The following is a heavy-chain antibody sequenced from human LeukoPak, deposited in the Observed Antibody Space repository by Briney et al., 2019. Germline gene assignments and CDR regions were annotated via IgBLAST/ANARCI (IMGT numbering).Heavy chain of an antibody. CDR3: AKVKTHWYFDN. D-gene: IGHD1-1*01. V-gene: IGHV3-23*01. Sequence: GGSLRLSCAASGFSFSTNDMSWVRQAPGKGLEWVSAISGSASGGTTYEDSVKGRFTISRDNSKGTMYLQMNSLRAEDTAVYSCAKVKTHWYFDNWGRGTLVTASS. CDR1: GFSFSTND. CDR2: ISGSASGGT. J-gene: IGHJ4*02.